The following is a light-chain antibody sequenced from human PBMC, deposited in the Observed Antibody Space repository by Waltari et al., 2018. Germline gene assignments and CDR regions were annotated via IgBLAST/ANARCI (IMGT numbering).Light chain of an antibody. CDR1: ESISNW. Sequence: IQMTQSPSTLSASVGDRVTITCRASESISNWLAWYQQKPGKAPKVFIHKASSLESGVPSRFSGSGSATEFTLTISNLQPDDFATYYCQQYDSFWTFGQGTKVEIK. CDR3: QQYDSFWT. CDR2: KAS. J-gene: IGKJ1*01. V-gene: IGKV1-5*03.